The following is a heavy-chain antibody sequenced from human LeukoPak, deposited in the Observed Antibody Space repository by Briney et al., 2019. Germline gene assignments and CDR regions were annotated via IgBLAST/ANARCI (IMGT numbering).Heavy chain of an antibody. D-gene: IGHD6-19*01. CDR1: GFTFSSYS. CDR3: ARGPTITEGGWYTYYFDY. CDR2: ISSSSSTI. Sequence: GGSLRLSCAASGFTFSSYSMNWVRQAPGKELEWVSYISSSSSTIYYADSVKGRFTISRDNAKNSLYLQMNSLRAEDTAVYYCARGPTITEGGWYTYYFDYWAREPWSPSPQ. J-gene: IGHJ4*02. V-gene: IGHV3-48*04.